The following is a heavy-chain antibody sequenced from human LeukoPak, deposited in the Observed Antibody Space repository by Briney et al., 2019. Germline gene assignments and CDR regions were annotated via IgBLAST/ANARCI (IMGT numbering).Heavy chain of an antibody. V-gene: IGHV4-31*03. J-gene: IGHJ4*02. CDR2: TYYSGST. D-gene: IGHD6-13*01. CDR3: ARDGFIAAAGRVWAFFDY. Sequence: SETLSLTCTVSGGSISSGGYYWSWIRQHPGKGLEWIGYTYYSGSTYYNPSLKSRVTISVDTSKNQFSLKLSSVTAADTAVYYCARDGFIAAAGRVWAFFDYWGQGTLVTVSS. CDR1: GGSISSGGYY.